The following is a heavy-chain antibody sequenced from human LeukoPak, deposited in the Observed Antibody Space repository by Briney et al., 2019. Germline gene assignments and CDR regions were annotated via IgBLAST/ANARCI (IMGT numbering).Heavy chain of an antibody. J-gene: IGHJ6*02. V-gene: IGHV4-34*01. CDR2: INHSGST. Sequence: SETLSLTCAVYGGSFSGYYWSWIRQPPGKGLEWIGEINHSGSTNYNPSLKSRVTISVDKSKNQFSLKLSSVTAADTAVYYCARVGNYDFWSGYSNYYYYYGMDVWGQGTTVTVSS. CDR1: GGSFSGYY. CDR3: ARVGNYDFWSGYSNYYYYYGMDV. D-gene: IGHD3-3*01.